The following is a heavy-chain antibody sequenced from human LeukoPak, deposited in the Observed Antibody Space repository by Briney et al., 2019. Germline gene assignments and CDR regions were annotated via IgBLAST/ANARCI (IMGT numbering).Heavy chain of an antibody. J-gene: IGHJ3*02. CDR1: GFTFSSYW. D-gene: IGHD5-24*01. Sequence: PGGSLRLSCPASGFTFSSYWMSWVRQAPGKGLEWVANIEEHGSQKYYVDSVKGRFTISRDNAQNSLFLQMNSLRAEDTALYYCARILRLHTPRASDIWGQGTMVTVSS. CDR2: IEEHGSQK. V-gene: IGHV3-7*05. CDR3: ARILRLHTPRASDI.